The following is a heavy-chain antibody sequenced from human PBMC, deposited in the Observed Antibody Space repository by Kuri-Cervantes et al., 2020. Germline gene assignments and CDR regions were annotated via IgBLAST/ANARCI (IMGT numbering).Heavy chain of an antibody. J-gene: IGHJ4*02. CDR2: ISYDGSNK. Sequence: GESLKISCAASGFTFSSYGMHWVRQAPGKGLEWVAVISYDGSNKYYADSVKGRFTISRDKSKNTLYLQMNSLRAEDTAVYYCANGSPYEDYWGQGTLVTVSS. D-gene: IGHD2-8*01. CDR3: ANGSPYEDY. V-gene: IGHV3-30*18. CDR1: GFTFSSYG.